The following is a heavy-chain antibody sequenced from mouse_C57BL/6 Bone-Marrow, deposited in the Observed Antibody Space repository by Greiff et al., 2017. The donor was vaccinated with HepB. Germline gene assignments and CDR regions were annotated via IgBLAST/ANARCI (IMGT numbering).Heavy chain of an antibody. Sequence: EVKLMESGGGLVKPGGSLKLSCAASGFTFSSYAMSWVRQTPEKRLEWVATISDGGSYTYYPDNVKGRFTISRDNTKNNLYLQMSHLKSEDTAMYYCSRDSGAIDYWGQGTSVTVSS. CDR3: SRDSGAIDY. J-gene: IGHJ4*01. CDR1: GFTFSSYA. V-gene: IGHV5-4*01. CDR2: ISDGGSYT.